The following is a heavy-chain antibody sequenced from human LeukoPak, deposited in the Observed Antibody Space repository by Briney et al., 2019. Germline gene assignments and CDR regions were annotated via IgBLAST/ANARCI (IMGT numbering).Heavy chain of an antibody. CDR2: ISGSGGST. D-gene: IGHD6-13*01. J-gene: IGHJ4*02. V-gene: IGHV3-23*01. Sequence: GGSLRLSCAGSGFSFSSYEMNWVRQAPGKGLEWVSGISGSGGSTYLADSVKGRFTISRDNSKNTLYLQMNSLRADDTAVYYCAKDRPTVYSSSWLHFLDSWGQGTLVTVSS. CDR3: AKDRPTVYSSSWLHFLDS. CDR1: GFSFSSYE.